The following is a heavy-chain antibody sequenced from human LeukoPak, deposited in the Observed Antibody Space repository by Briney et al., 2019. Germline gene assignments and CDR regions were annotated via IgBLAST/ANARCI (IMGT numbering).Heavy chain of an antibody. J-gene: IGHJ4*02. V-gene: IGHV3-73*01. D-gene: IGHD4-23*01. CDR3: TSIVTDTGGNFGFDY. Sequence: QPGGSLKLSCAASGFTFSGSAMYWVRQASGKGLEWVGRIRSKAYNYATAYAASVKGRFTISRDDSKNTAYLQMNSLKTEDTAVYYCTSIVTDTGGNFGFDYWGQGTLVTVSS. CDR1: GFTFSGSA. CDR2: IRSKAYNYAT.